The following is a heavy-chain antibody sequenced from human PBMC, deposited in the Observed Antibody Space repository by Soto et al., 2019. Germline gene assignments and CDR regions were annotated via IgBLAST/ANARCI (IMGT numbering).Heavy chain of an antibody. CDR3: ARGSSIAGLYYGMDV. Sequence: QVQLQESGPGLVKPSQTLSLTCTVSGGSISSGGYYWTWSRQHPGKGLEWIGYNYYSGITYYNPSLKSRVTISLATSKNQFSLMLSSVTAADTAVYYCARGSSIAGLYYGMDVWGQGTTVTVSS. V-gene: IGHV4-31*03. J-gene: IGHJ6*02. D-gene: IGHD6-6*01. CDR1: GGSISSGGYY. CDR2: NYYSGIT.